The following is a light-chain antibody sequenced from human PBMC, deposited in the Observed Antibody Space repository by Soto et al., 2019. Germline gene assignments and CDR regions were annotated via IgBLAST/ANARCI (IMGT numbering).Light chain of an antibody. Sequence: EIVMTQSPATLSVSPGERATLSCRASQSVTSNLAWYQQKPGQAPRLLIYGASTRATGIPARFSGSGSGTEFTLTISSLQSEAFAVYYCQHYNNWPPRGTFGQGTKVEIK. CDR1: QSVTSN. V-gene: IGKV3-15*01. J-gene: IGKJ1*01. CDR2: GAS. CDR3: QHYNNWPPRGT.